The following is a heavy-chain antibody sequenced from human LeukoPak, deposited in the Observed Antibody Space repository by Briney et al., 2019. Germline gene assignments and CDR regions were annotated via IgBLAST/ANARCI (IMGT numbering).Heavy chain of an antibody. CDR2: IKPDGSDN. J-gene: IGHJ4*02. V-gene: IGHV3-7*01. Sequence: PGGSLRLSCTASGFTFSTFWMTWVRQAPGKGLEWVANIKPDGSDNYYVDSARGRFTISRDSAKNTLYLQMDSLRAEDTAVYYCARGDGWHIYWGQGTLVTVSS. CDR3: ARGDGWHIY. D-gene: IGHD2-21*01. CDR1: GFTFSTFW.